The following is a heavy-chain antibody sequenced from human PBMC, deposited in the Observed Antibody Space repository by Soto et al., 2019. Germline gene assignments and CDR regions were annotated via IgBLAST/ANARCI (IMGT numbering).Heavy chain of an antibody. V-gene: IGHV3-23*01. Sequence: GGSPRLSCAASGFTFSSYAMSWVRQAPGKGLEWVSAISGSGGSTYYADSVKGRFTISRDNSKNTLYLQMNSLRAEDTAVYYCAKDGSYYYDSSGYYFDYWGQGALVTVSS. CDR3: AKDGSYYYDSSGYYFDY. CDR1: GFTFSSYA. D-gene: IGHD3-22*01. CDR2: ISGSGGST. J-gene: IGHJ4*02.